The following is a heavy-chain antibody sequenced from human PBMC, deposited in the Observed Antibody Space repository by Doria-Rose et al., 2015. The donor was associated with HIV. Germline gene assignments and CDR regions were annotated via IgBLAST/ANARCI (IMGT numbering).Heavy chain of an antibody. J-gene: IGHJ4*02. CDR2: MFADDER. CDR3: ARIKSSRWYHKYYFDS. D-gene: IGHD6-13*01. V-gene: IGHV2-26*01. Sequence: VTLKESGPVLVKPTETLTLTCTVSGVSLSSPGMGVSWIRQPPGKALEWLAHMFADDERSYITSLQSRLTIARCTSKSQVVLTMTDMDPVDTATYYCARIKSSRWYHKYYFDSWGQGTLVIVSA. CDR1: GVSLSSPGMG.